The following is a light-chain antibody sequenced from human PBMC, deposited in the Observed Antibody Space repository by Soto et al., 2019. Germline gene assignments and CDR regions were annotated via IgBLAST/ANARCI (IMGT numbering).Light chain of an antibody. CDR2: KAS. V-gene: IGKV1-5*03. CDR3: QQYHTYSWT. Sequence: DIKMTKSHSNLRASVGDTVTIPCRASQSISDWLAWYQQKPGKAPNLLIFKASNLESGVPSRFSGSGSGTEFTLTISSRQPDDFATYYCQQYHTYSWTFGQGTKVDI. CDR1: QSISDW. J-gene: IGKJ1*01.